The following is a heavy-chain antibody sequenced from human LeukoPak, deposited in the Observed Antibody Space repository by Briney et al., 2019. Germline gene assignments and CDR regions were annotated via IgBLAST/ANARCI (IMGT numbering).Heavy chain of an antibody. CDR2: INHSGST. V-gene: IGHV4-34*01. D-gene: IGHD1-1*01. Sequence: KTSETLSLTCAVYGGSFSGYYWSWIRQPPGKGLEWIGEINHSGSTNYNPSLKSRVTISVDTSKNQFSLKLSSVTAADTAVYYCARERRNGEPNDYWGQGTLVTVSS. CDR3: ARERRNGEPNDY. CDR1: GGSFSGYY. J-gene: IGHJ4*02.